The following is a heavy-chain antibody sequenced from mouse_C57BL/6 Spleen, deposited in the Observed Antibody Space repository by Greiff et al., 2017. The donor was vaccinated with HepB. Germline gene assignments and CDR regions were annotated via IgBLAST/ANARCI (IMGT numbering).Heavy chain of an antibody. D-gene: IGHD3-2*02. V-gene: IGHV1-15*01. J-gene: IGHJ2*01. CDR3: TRSGSYYCDY. CDR2: IDPETGGT. CDR1: GYTFTDYE. Sequence: QVQLQQSGAELVRPGASVTLSCKASGYTFTDYEMHWVKQTPVHGLEWIGAIDPETGGTAYNQKFKGKAILTADKSSSTAYMELRSLTSEDSAVYYCTRSGSYYCDYWGQGTTLTVSS.